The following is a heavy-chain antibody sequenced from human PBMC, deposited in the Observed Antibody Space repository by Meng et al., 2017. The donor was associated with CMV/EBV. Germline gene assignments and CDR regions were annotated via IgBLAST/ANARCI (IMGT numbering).Heavy chain of an antibody. CDR3: TRTWIDSFTPDFDY. Sequence: QVQLVQSGSEAXXXXXSVKVSXXTSGYTFVGHYMHWVRQAPGQGLEWMGRINPKSAGTDYVEKFQGRVTMTRDTSNSIVYMELSRLTADDTAVYYCTRTWIDSFTPDFDYWGQGSLVTVSS. J-gene: IGHJ4*02. CDR2: INPKSAGT. CDR1: GYTFVGHY. V-gene: IGHV1-2*06. D-gene: IGHD2-2*03.